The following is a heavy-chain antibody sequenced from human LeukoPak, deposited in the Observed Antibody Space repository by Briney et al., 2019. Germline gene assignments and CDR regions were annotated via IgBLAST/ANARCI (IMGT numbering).Heavy chain of an antibody. CDR3: AKAAVTTWGYYYYYMDV. V-gene: IGHV1-69*05. CDR1: GGTFSSYA. Sequence: SVKVSCKASGGTFSSYAISWVRQAPGQGLEWMGGIIPIFGTANYAQKFQGRVTITTDESTSTAYMELSSLRSEDTVVYYCAKAAVTTWGYYYYYMDVWGKGTTVTVSS. J-gene: IGHJ6*03. CDR2: IIPIFGTA. D-gene: IGHD4-11*01.